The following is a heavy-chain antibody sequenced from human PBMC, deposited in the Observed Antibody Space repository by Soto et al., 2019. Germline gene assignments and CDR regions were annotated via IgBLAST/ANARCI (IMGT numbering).Heavy chain of an antibody. J-gene: IGHJ3*01. V-gene: IGHV2-5*02. CDR3: AHAYGGTSWPNDAFDV. CDR2: IYWDDDK. D-gene: IGHD2-2*01. CDR1: GFSLSADGVG. Sequence: QITLKESGPTLVKPTQTLTLTCTFSGFSLSADGVGVGWIRQPPGKALEWLALIYWDDDKRYRPSLKSRLTITKDTSKNQVLLTITNMDPVDTATYYCAHAYGGTSWPNDAFDVWGQGTVVTVSS.